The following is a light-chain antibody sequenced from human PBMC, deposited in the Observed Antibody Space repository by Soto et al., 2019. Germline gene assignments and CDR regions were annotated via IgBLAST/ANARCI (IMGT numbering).Light chain of an antibody. V-gene: IGLV1-40*01. CDR1: SSNIGAGYD. Sequence: QSVLTQPPSVSGAPGQRVTISCTGSSSNIGAGYDVHWYQQLPGTAPKLIIYGNINRPSGVPDRFSGAKSGTSASLAITWLQDEDEADYYCQSYDSSLSGYVFGTGTKVTVL. CDR2: GNI. CDR3: QSYDSSLSGYV. J-gene: IGLJ1*01.